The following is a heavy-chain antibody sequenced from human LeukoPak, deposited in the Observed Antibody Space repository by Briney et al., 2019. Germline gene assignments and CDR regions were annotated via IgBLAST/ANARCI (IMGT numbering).Heavy chain of an antibody. Sequence: SETLSLTCAVYGGSFSGYYWSWIRQPPGKGLKWIGEINHSGSTNYNPSLKSRVTISVDTSKNQFSLKLSSVTAADTAVYYCARVTMIRDYYYMDVWGKGTTVTVSS. CDR3: ARVTMIRDYYYMDV. CDR2: INHSGST. D-gene: IGHD3-22*01. J-gene: IGHJ6*03. CDR1: GGSFSGYY. V-gene: IGHV4-34*01.